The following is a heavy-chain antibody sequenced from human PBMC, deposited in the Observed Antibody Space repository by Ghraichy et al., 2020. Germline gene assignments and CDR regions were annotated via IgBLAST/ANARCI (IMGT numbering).Heavy chain of an antibody. Sequence: SETLSLTCTVSGGSISSGGYYWSWIRQHPGKGLEWIGYIYYSGSTYYNPSLKSRVTISVDTSKNQFSLKLSSVTAADTAVYYCARGPTYYYDSSGYIRGRYFDYWGQGTLVTVSS. CDR1: GGSISSGGYY. V-gene: IGHV4-31*03. CDR3: ARGPTYYYDSSGYIRGRYFDY. CDR2: IYYSGST. D-gene: IGHD3-22*01. J-gene: IGHJ4*02.